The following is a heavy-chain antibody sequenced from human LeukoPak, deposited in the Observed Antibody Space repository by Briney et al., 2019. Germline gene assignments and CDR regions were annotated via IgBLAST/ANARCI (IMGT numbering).Heavy chain of an antibody. Sequence: PSEALSLTCTVSGGSIRNYYWSWIRQPPEKGLEWIGYIYDSGSTNFNSALKSRVTMSVDTSNNQLSLKLSSVTAADTAVYYCARGMLRGIPFDYWGQGTLVTVS. V-gene: IGHV4-59*01. J-gene: IGHJ4*02. CDR2: IYDSGST. CDR3: ARGMLRGIPFDY. D-gene: IGHD3-10*01. CDR1: GGSIRNYY.